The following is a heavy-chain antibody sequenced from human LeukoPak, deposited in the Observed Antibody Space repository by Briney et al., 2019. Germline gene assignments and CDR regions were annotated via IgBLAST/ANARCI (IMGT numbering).Heavy chain of an antibody. V-gene: IGHV4-59*08. J-gene: IGHJ4*02. D-gene: IGHD2-21*01. Sequence: SETLSLTCTVSGGSIRTYYWRWIRQPPGKGREWIGYIYYSGITKYNPPLKSRVTISVDTSKNQFSLKLTSVTAADAAVYYCARQLFAFGFRHFDRWGQGTLVTVSS. CDR2: IYYSGIT. CDR3: ARQLFAFGFRHFDR. CDR1: GGSIRTYY.